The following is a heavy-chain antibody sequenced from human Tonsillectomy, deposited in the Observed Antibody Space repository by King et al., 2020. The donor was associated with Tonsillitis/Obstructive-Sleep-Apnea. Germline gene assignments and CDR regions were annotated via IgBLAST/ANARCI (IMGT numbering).Heavy chain of an antibody. CDR2: INHSGSI. CDR3: ARGWVPGAISADYSYMDV. V-gene: IGHV4-34*01. CDR1: GGSFSDYY. D-gene: IGHD2-2*01. Sequence: VQLQQWGAGLLKSSETLSLTCAVYGGSFSDYYWSWIRQPPGKGLEWIGEINHSGSINYKPSLKSRLTISVDTSKNQFSLKLRSVTAADTAVYYCARGWVPGAISADYSYMDVWGRGTTVTVSS. J-gene: IGHJ6*03.